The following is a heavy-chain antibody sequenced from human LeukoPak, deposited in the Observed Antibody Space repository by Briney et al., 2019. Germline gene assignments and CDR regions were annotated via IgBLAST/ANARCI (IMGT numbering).Heavy chain of an antibody. J-gene: IGHJ6*02. CDR2: IYYSGST. CDR3: ARDPYGYSYGLYYYYGMDV. V-gene: IGHV4-31*03. D-gene: IGHD5-18*01. Sequence: PSQTLSLTCTVSGGSISSGGYYWSWIRQHPGKGLEWIGYIYYSGSTYYNPSLKSRVTISVDTSKNQFSLKLSSVTAADTAVYYCARDPYGYSYGLYYYYGMDVWGQGTTVTVSS. CDR1: GGSISSGGYY.